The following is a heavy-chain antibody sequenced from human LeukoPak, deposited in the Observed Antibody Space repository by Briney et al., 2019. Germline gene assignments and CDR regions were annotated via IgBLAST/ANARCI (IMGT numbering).Heavy chain of an antibody. Sequence: SETLSLTCTVSGGSISSYYWSWIRQPPGKGLEWIAYIYYSGSTNYNPSLKSRVTISVDTSKNQFSLKLSSVTAADTAVYYCARGSDYYDSSGYYSAFDIWGQGTMVTVSS. D-gene: IGHD3-22*01. V-gene: IGHV4-59*01. CDR1: GGSISSYY. J-gene: IGHJ3*02. CDR2: IYYSGST. CDR3: ARGSDYYDSSGYYSAFDI.